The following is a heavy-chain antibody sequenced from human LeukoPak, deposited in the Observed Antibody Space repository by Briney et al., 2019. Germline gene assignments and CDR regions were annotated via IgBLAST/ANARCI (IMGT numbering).Heavy chain of an antibody. V-gene: IGHV3-74*01. CDR1: GYSFSSYW. CDR2: INSDGTST. D-gene: IGHD1-14*01. Sequence: GGSLRLSCGACGYSFSSYWMHWVRQAPGKGLVWVSRINSDGTSTSYADSVKGRFAISRDNAKNTLYLQMDSLRAEDTAVYYCAIAGSSAPCDYWGQGTLVTVSS. J-gene: IGHJ4*02. CDR3: AIAGSSAPCDY.